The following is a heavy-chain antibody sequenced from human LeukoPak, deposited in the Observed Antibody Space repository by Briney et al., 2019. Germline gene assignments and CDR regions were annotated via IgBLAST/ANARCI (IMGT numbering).Heavy chain of an antibody. CDR1: GGSISSYY. D-gene: IGHD2-15*01. V-gene: IGHV4-4*07. CDR3: ARVSGSLSALRRPTSPYWFDP. Sequence: SETLSLTCTVAGGSISSYYWSWIRQPAGKGLEWIGRIYTSGSTNYNPSLNSRVTMSVDTSKNPFSLKLSSVPAADTAVYYCARVSGSLSALRRPTSPYWFDPWGQGTLVTVSS. CDR2: IYTSGST. J-gene: IGHJ5*02.